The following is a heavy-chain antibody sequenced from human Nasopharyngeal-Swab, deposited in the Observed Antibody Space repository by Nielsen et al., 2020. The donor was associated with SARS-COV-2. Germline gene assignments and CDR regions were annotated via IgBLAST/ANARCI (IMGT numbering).Heavy chain of an antibody. Sequence: GKSLKISCAASGFTVSSNYMSWVRQAPGKGLEWVSVIYSGGSTYYADSVKGRFTISRDNSKNTLYLQMNSLRAEDTAVYYCARGGAYCGGDCYFRAFDIWGQGTMVTVSS. V-gene: IGHV3-66*01. J-gene: IGHJ3*02. CDR3: ARGGAYCGGDCYFRAFDI. CDR1: GFTVSSNY. CDR2: IYSGGST. D-gene: IGHD2-21*02.